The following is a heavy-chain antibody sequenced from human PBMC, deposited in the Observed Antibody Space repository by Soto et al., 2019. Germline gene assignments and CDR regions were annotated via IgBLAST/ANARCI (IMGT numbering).Heavy chain of an antibody. CDR3: ARAPYYDILTGYYTLPSPLDY. D-gene: IGHD3-9*01. Sequence: GGSLRLSCAASGFTVSSNYMSWVRQAPGKGLEWVSVIYSGGSTYYADSEKGRFTISRDNSKNTLYLQMNSLRAEDTAVYYCARAPYYDILTGYYTLPSPLDYWGQGTLVTVSS. V-gene: IGHV3-66*02. CDR2: IYSGGST. CDR1: GFTVSSNY. J-gene: IGHJ4*02.